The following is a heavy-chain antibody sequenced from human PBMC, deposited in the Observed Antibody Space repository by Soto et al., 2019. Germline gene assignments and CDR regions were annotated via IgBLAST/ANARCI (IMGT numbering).Heavy chain of an antibody. CDR2: IYYSGST. J-gene: IGHJ6*02. Sequence: PSETLSLTCTVSGGSISSGGYYWSWIRQHPGKGLEWIGYIYYSGSTYYNPSLKSRVTISVDTSKNQFSLKLSSVTAADTAVYYCARDRSSSWPYYYYGMDVWGQGTTVTV. D-gene: IGHD6-13*01. CDR1: GGSISSGGYY. CDR3: ARDRSSSWPYYYYGMDV. V-gene: IGHV4-31*03.